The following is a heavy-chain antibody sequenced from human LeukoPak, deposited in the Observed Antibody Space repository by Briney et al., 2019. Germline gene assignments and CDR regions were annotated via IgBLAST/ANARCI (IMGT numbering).Heavy chain of an antibody. CDR3: ARSPYYYDRGAFDI. V-gene: IGHV3-23*01. Sequence: GGSLRLSCAASGFTFSNYAMSWVRQAPGKGLEWVSGINVSGGSTFYADSVRGRFTISRDNSKNTLYLQMGSLRAEDMAVYYCARSPYYYDRGAFDIWGQGTMVTVSS. J-gene: IGHJ3*02. CDR2: INVSGGST. D-gene: IGHD3-22*01. CDR1: GFTFSNYA.